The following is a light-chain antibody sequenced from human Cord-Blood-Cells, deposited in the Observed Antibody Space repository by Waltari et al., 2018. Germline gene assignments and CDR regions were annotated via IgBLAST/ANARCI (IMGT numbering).Light chain of an antibody. V-gene: IGKV1-39*01. CDR1: QNISSY. Sequence: DIQMTQSPSSLSASVGDRVTITCRASQNISSYLNWYQQKPGKAPKLLIYAASSLQSGVPSRFSGSGSGTDFTLTISSLQPEDFATYYCQQSYSTLEYSFGQGTKLEIK. J-gene: IGKJ2*03. CDR3: QQSYSTLEYS. CDR2: AAS.